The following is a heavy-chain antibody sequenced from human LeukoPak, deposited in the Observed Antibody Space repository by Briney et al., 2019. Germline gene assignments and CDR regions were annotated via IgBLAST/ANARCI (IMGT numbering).Heavy chain of an antibody. J-gene: IGHJ4*02. D-gene: IGHD3/OR15-3a*01. CDR2: ISSSGSTI. CDR3: ARGFSELDPFDY. CDR1: GFTFSDYY. Sequence: GGSLRLSCAASGFTFSDYYMNWIRQAPGKGLEWVSYISSSGSTIYYADSVKGRFTISRDNAKNSLYLQMNSLRAEDTALYYCARGFSELDPFDYWAQGTLVTVSS. V-gene: IGHV3-11*04.